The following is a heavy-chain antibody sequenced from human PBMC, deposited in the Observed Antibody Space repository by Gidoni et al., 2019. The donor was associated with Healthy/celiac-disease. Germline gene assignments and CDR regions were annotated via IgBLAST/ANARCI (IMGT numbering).Heavy chain of an antibody. V-gene: IGHV3-30*18. CDR1: GFTFSSYG. J-gene: IGHJ5*02. D-gene: IGHD6-19*01. CDR3: AKDFLPLIAVAGTLWFDP. Sequence: QVQLVESGGGVVQPGRSLRRSCAASGFTFSSYGMHWVRQAPGKGLEWVAVISYDGSNKYYADSVKGRFTISRDNSKNTLYLQMNSLRAEDTAVYYCAKDFLPLIAVAGTLWFDPWGQGTLVTVSS. CDR2: ISYDGSNK.